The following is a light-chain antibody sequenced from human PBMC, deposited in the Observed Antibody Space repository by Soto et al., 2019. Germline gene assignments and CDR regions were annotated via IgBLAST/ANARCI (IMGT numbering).Light chain of an antibody. CDR2: VAS. CDR3: QHYNSYSEA. V-gene: IGKV3-15*01. J-gene: IGKJ1*01. CDR1: QSVRSN. Sequence: EIVMTQSPATLSVSPGERASLSCRASQSVRSNLAWYQQKPGQSPRLLIYVASTRATGIPARFSGSGSGTEFTLTISSLQPDDFATYSCQHYNSYSEAFGQGTKVDNK.